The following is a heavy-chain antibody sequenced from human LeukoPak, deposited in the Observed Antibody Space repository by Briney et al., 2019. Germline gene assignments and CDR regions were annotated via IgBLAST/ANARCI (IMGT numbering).Heavy chain of an antibody. D-gene: IGHD6-19*01. CDR2: TYYRSKWYN. CDR1: GDSVSSNSAA. J-gene: IGHJ4*02. V-gene: IGHV6-1*01. Sequence: SQTLSLTCATSGDSVSSNSAAWNWIRQSPSRGLEWLGRTYYRSKWYNDYAVSVKSRITINPDTSKNQFSLQLSSVTPEDTAVYYCAREGSIAVAGPRAREFDYWGQGTLVTVSS. CDR3: AREGSIAVAGPRAREFDY.